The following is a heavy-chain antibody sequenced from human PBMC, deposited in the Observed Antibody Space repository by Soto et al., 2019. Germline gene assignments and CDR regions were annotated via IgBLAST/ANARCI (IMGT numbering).Heavy chain of an antibody. V-gene: IGHV2-26*01. CDR1: GLSITDSEMG. D-gene: IGHD6-19*01. CDR3: ARRHLAVAVSPWFDP. J-gene: IGHJ5*02. Sequence: QVTLKESGPVLVKPTETLTLRCTVSGLSITDSEMGVSWIRHLPWQPLEWLAHIDSSGEKSYRTFLKSRLDISKDTSKSQIVLTMTNIDPADTATYYCARRHLAVAVSPWFDPWGQGIPVTVSS. CDR2: IDSSGEK.